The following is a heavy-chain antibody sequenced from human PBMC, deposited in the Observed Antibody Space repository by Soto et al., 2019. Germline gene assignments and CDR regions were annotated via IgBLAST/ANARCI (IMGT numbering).Heavy chain of an antibody. V-gene: IGHV3-11*01. J-gene: IGHJ4*02. CDR3: ARDRIQLWSRYFDY. D-gene: IGHD5-18*01. Sequence: PVGSLRLSCAASGFTFSDYYMSWIRQAPGKGLEWVSYISSSGSTIYYADSVKGRFTISRDNAKNSLYLQMNSLRAEDTAVYYCARDRIQLWSRYFDYWGQGTLVTVS. CDR2: ISSSGSTI. CDR1: GFTFSDYY.